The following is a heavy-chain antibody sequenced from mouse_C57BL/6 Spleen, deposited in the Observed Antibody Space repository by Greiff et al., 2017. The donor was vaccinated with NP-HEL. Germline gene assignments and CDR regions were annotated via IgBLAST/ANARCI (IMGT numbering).Heavy chain of an antibody. CDR1: GYTFTDYN. J-gene: IGHJ1*03. CDR2: INPNNGGT. V-gene: IGHV1-18*01. Sequence: EVQLQQSGPELVKPGASVKIPCKASGYTFTDYNMDWVKQSHGKSLEWIGDINPNNGGTIYNQKFKGKATLTVDKSSSTAYMELLSLTSEDTAVYYCARRGYGSSPWYFDVWGTGTTVTVSS. D-gene: IGHD1-1*01. CDR3: ARRGYGSSPWYFDV.